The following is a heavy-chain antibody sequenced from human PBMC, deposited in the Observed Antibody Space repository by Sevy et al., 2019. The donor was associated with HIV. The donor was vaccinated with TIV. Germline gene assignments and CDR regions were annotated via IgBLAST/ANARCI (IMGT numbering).Heavy chain of an antibody. CDR3: ARDDGYSYFDY. CDR1: GFTFSSYS. D-gene: IGHD5-12*01. CDR2: ISSSSSTI. J-gene: IGHJ4*02. V-gene: IGHV3-48*02. Sequence: GGSLRLSCAASGFTFSSYSMNWVRQAPGKGLEWVSYISSSSSTIYYADSVKGRFTISRDNAKNPLYLQMNSLRDEDTAVYYCARDDGYSYFDYWGQGTLVTVSS.